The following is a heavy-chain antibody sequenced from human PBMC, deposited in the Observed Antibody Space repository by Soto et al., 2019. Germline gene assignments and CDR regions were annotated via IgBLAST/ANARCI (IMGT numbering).Heavy chain of an antibody. V-gene: IGHV1-18*01. D-gene: IGHD1-1*01. CDR2: ISAHNGNX. CDR1: GYTFTSYG. Sequence: QVHLVQSGAEVKKPGASVKVSCKGSGYTFTSYGITWVRQAPGQGLEWMGWISAHNGNXXYAQKLQGRVTVSRDTXTXXXYXELRSLRXXXTAVYYCARGRYGDYWGQGALVTVSS. CDR3: ARGRYGDY. J-gene: IGHJ4*02.